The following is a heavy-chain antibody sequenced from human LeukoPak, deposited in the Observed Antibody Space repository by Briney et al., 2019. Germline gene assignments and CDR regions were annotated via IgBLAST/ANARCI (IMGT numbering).Heavy chain of an antibody. J-gene: IGHJ4*02. D-gene: IGHD3-22*01. CDR1: GFTFSSYW. CDR2: IKQDGSEK. CDR3: ARNQEIDYYDSSGFYWGVEY. Sequence: GGSLRLSCAATGFTFSSYWMSWVRQAPGKGLEWVANIKQDGSEKYYVDSVKGRFTISRDNAKNSLYLQMDSLRVEDTAVYYCARNQEIDYYDSSGFYWGVEYWGQGTLVTVSS. V-gene: IGHV3-7*01.